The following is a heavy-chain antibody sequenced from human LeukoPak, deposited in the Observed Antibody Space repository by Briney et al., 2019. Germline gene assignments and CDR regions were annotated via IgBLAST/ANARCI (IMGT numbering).Heavy chain of an antibody. Sequence: GGSLRLSCAASGSTFSSYAMHWVRQAPGKGLEWVAVISYDGSNKYYADSVKGRFTISRDNSKNTLYLQMNSLRAEDTAVYYCARDGYYGSGSYYNVPTLYFDYWGQGTLVTVSS. J-gene: IGHJ4*02. CDR3: ARDGYYGSGSYYNVPTLYFDY. CDR1: GSTFSSYA. CDR2: ISYDGSNK. D-gene: IGHD3-10*01. V-gene: IGHV3-30*04.